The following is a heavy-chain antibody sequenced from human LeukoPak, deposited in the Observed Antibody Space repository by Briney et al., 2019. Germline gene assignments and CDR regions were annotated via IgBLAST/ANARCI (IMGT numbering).Heavy chain of an antibody. CDR1: GGTFSSYA. Sequence: ASVKVSCKASGGTFSSYAISWVRQAPGQGLEWMGGIIPIFGTANYAQKFQGRVTITTDESTSTAYMELSSLRSEDTAVYYCARARVGTITGAMDVWGKGTTVTVSS. J-gene: IGHJ6*03. CDR3: ARARVGTITGAMDV. D-gene: IGHD5-12*01. V-gene: IGHV1-69*05. CDR2: IIPIFGTA.